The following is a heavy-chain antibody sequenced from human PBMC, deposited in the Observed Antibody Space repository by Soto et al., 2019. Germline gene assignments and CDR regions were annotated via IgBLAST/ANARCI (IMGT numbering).Heavy chain of an antibody. CDR1: GYTFTSYG. J-gene: IGHJ3*02. D-gene: IGHD6-13*01. Sequence: GASVKVSCEASGYTFTSYGISWVRQAPGQGLEWMGWISAYNGNTNYAQKLQGRVTMTTDTSTSTAYMELRSLRSDDTAVYYCARDLRQQLLADDAFDIWGQGTMVTVSS. CDR2: ISAYNGNT. V-gene: IGHV1-18*01. CDR3: ARDLRQQLLADDAFDI.